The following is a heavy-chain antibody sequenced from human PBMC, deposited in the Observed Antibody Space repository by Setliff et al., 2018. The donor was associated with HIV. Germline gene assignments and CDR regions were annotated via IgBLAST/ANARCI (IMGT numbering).Heavy chain of an antibody. CDR1: GFTFSSYW. J-gene: IGHJ5*02. CDR3: ANLWELGA. Sequence: PGGSLRLSCAASGFTFSSYWMSWVRQAPGKGLEWVANIKEDGSEKYYVDSVKGRFTISRDNARTSLFLEMRSLRDEDTAVYLCANLWELGAWGQGTLVTVSS. V-gene: IGHV3-7*03. CDR2: IKEDGSEK. D-gene: IGHD3-16*01.